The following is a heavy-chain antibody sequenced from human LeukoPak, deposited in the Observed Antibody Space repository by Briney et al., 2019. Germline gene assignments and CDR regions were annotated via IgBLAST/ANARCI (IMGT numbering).Heavy chain of an antibody. V-gene: IGHV4-39*01. CDR3: ARQGVVGATGFDY. Sequence: PSETLSLTCSVSDGSISSISYYWGWIRQPPGKGLEWIGNIYSSGSTYNNPSLKSRVIISVDTSKNQFSLKLASVTAADTAVYYCARQGVVGATGFDYWGQGTLVTVSS. CDR2: IYSSGST. CDR1: DGSISSISYY. J-gene: IGHJ4*02. D-gene: IGHD1-26*01.